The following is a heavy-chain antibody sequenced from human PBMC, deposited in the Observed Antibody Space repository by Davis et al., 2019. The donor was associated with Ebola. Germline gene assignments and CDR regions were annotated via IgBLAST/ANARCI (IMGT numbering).Heavy chain of an antibody. CDR3: ARQSYSSWDYFDY. CDR1: GGSFSGYY. D-gene: IGHD6-13*01. Sequence: SQTLSLTCAVYGGSFSGYYWSWIRQPPGKGLEWIGEINHSGSTNYNPSLKSRVTISVDTSKNQFSLKLSSVTAADTAVYYCARQSYSSWDYFDYWGQGTLVTVSS. V-gene: IGHV4-34*01. J-gene: IGHJ4*02. CDR2: INHSGST.